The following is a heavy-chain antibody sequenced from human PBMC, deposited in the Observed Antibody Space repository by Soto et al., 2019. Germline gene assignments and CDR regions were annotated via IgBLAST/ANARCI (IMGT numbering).Heavy chain of an antibody. D-gene: IGHD2-2*01. CDR3: AKNKGGNYCTRTSCLYSFDY. V-gene: IGHV3-23*01. Sequence: EVHVLESGGDLVQPGGSLRLSCAASGFTFSTYAMNWVRQAAGKGLEWVSTISNSSSTYYADSVKGRFTISRDNSKNTLYLEMTSLRADDTAVYYCAKNKGGNYCTRTSCLYSFDYWGQGTLVTVSS. J-gene: IGHJ4*02. CDR2: ISNSSST. CDR1: GFTFSTYA.